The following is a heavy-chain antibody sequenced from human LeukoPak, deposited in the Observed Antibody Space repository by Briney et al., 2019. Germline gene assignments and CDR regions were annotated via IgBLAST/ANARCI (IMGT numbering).Heavy chain of an antibody. V-gene: IGHV4-39*07. CDR1: GGSISSSSYY. CDR3: ARGMGASRLWFGELLPYYFDY. Sequence: SETLSLTCTVSGGSISSSSYYWGWIRQPSGKGLEWIGSIYYSGSTYYNPSLKSRVTISVDTSKNQFSLKLSSVTAADTAVYYCARGMGASRLWFGELLPYYFDYWGQGTLVTVSS. D-gene: IGHD3-10*01. J-gene: IGHJ4*02. CDR2: IYYSGST.